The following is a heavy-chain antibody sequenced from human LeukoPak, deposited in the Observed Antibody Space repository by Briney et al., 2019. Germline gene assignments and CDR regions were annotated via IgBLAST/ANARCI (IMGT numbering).Heavy chain of an antibody. CDR3: ARDPPSAIFGVVIASYYYYYMDV. V-gene: IGHV4-38-2*02. Sequence: PSETLSLTCTVSGYSISSGYYWGWIRQPPGKGLEWIGSIYHSGSTYYNPSLKSRVTISVDTSKNQFSLKLSSVTAADTAVYYCARDPPSAIFGVVIASYYYYYMDVWGKGTTVTVSS. CDR2: IYHSGST. D-gene: IGHD3-3*01. CDR1: GYSISSGYY. J-gene: IGHJ6*03.